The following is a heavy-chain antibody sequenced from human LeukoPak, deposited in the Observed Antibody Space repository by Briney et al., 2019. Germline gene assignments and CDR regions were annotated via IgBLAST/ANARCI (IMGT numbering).Heavy chain of an antibody. D-gene: IGHD3-22*01. CDR1: GFTFSHYE. CDR3: ARSNYYDTSGHYSFDY. Sequence: AGGPLRLSCAASGFTFSHYEMNWVRQAPGKGLEWVSYITSDNAISYTDSVRGRFIISRDYAKDSLYLHMNSLRVEDTAIYYCARSNYYDTSGHYSFDYWGQGTQVTVSS. J-gene: IGHJ4*02. V-gene: IGHV3-48*03. CDR2: ITSDNAI.